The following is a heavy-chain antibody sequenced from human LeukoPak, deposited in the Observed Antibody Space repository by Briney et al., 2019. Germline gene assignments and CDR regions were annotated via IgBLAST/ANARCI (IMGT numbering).Heavy chain of an antibody. CDR2: VSYSGNT. V-gene: IGHV4-39*01. D-gene: IGHD3-3*01. J-gene: IGHJ4*02. CDR1: GDSITNVISY. Sequence: SETLSLTCAVSGDSITNVISYWAWIRQPPGEGLERMGTVSYSGNTYYNPSIKSRIAISVDTSKSHFSLNLASMTAADTAIFYCARHQGSPFSGGYYFDIWGPGTRVTVSS. CDR3: ARHQGSPFSGGYYFDI.